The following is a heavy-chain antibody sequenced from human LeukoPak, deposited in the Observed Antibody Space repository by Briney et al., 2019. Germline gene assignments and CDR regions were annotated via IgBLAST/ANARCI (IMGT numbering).Heavy chain of an antibody. J-gene: IGHJ6*03. D-gene: IGHD2-2*01. Sequence: SETLSLTCAVYGGSFSGYYWSWIRQPPGKGLEWIGEINHGGSTNYNPSLKSRVTISVDTSKNQFSLKLSSVTAADTAVYYCARGRGCSSTSCRYYYYYMDVWGKGTTVTVSS. CDR1: GGSFSGYY. CDR3: ARGRGCSSTSCRYYYYYMDV. CDR2: INHGGST. V-gene: IGHV4-34*01.